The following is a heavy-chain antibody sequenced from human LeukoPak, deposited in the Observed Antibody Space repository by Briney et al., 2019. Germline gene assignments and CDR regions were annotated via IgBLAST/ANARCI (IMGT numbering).Heavy chain of an antibody. CDR2: ISYHGRDQ. J-gene: IGHJ2*01. D-gene: IGHD1-26*01. Sequence: GGSLRLSCAASRFIFSNYAMHWVRQAPGKGLDWVAVISYHGRDQFYADSVKGRFTISRDSSRNTLFLHMNTLRAEDTAIYYCAKDRTVGASYWYFDLWGRGTLVTVSS. CDR1: RFIFSNYA. V-gene: IGHV3-30*04. CDR3: AKDRTVGASYWYFDL.